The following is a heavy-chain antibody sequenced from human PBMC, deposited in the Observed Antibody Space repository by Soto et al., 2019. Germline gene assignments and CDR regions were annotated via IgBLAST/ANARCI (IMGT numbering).Heavy chain of an antibody. CDR3: ARGLTSGDY. V-gene: IGHV1-46*01. J-gene: IGHJ4*02. D-gene: IGHD7-27*01. CDR2: INPNGGST. CDR1: GYTFTSFY. Sequence: QVQLVQSGAEVKNPGASVKLSCKASGYTFTSFYIHWVRQAPGQGLERMAIINPNGGSTNYAPNLQGRVTLTRDTYTNTVYIELSSLGSEDTAVYYCARGLTSGDYWGQGTLVTVSS.